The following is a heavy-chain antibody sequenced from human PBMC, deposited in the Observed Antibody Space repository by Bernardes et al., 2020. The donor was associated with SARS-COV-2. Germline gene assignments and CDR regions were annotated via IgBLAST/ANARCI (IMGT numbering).Heavy chain of an antibody. CDR2: FYHSGTT. CDR1: GYSINSGYY. V-gene: IGHV4-38-2*01. J-gene: IGHJ4*02. Sequence: SETLSLTCAVSGYSINSGYYWACIRQSPGKGLQWISSFYHSGTTYYNPSLKSRVTISVDTSKNQFSLRVNSVTAADTAVYYWARSDLTHGTHSWGQGTLGTVSS. D-gene: IGHD7-27*01. CDR3: ARSDLTHGTHS.